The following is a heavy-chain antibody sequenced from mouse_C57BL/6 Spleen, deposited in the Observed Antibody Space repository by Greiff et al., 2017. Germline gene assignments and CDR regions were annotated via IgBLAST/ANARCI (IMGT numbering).Heavy chain of an antibody. CDR2: INPNTGGT. Sequence: VQLQQSGPELVKPGASVKISCKASGYTFTDYYMNWVKQSHGKSLEWIGDINPNTGGTSYNQKFKGKATLTVDKSASTAYMELRSLTSEDSAVYYCARRPVKSSYYYAMDYWGQGTSGTVSS. CDR3: ARRPVKSSYYYAMDY. CDR1: GYTFTDYY. J-gene: IGHJ4*01. V-gene: IGHV1-26*01. D-gene: IGHD6-1*01.